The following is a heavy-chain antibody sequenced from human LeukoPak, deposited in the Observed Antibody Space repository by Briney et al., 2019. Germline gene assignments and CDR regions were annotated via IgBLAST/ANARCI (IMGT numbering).Heavy chain of an antibody. J-gene: IGHJ6*03. CDR1: GFTFSSYS. D-gene: IGHD6-25*01. Sequence: GGSLRLSCAASGFTFSSYSRNWVRQAPGKGLEWVSYISGSSGTIYYADSVKGRFTISRDNVKNSLYLQMNSLRAEDTAVYYCARDSHAAPNAMDVWGKGTTVTVSS. CDR3: ARDSHAAPNAMDV. CDR2: ISGSSGTI. V-gene: IGHV3-48*01.